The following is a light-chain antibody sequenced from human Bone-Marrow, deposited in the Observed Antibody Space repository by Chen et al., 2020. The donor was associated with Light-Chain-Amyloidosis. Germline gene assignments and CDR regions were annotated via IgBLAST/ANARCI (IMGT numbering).Light chain of an antibody. CDR2: SDN. Sequence: QSVLTQPHSTSGTPGQRVTISCSGSTSNIGTYTVNWYRQVPGTAPRLLIQSDNQRPSGVPDRFSGSKSGTSASLAISWLQSEDEADYYCAAWDDSLNGVVFGGGTKLTVL. V-gene: IGLV1-44*01. CDR1: TSNIGTYT. J-gene: IGLJ2*01. CDR3: AAWDDSLNGVV.